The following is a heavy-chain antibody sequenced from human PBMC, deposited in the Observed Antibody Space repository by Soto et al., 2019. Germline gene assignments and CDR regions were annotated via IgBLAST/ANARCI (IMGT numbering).Heavy chain of an antibody. Sequence: QVQLQESGPGLVKPSETLSLTCTVSSDSIAGENWWSWVRQPPGLGLEWMGEVFHTGGTNYNPSLKSLVTLEVDESKNQFALTLIPATAADTAVDYCARVFSSGSGWMYYFDFFCQGTLVSGSS. J-gene: IGHJ4*02. CDR1: SDSIAGENW. CDR3: ARVFSSGSGWMYYFDF. V-gene: IGHV4-4*02. D-gene: IGHD6-19*01. CDR2: VFHTGGT.